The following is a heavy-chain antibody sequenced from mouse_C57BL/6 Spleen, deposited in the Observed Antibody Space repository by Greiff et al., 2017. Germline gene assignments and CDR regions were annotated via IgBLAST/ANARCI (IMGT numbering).Heavy chain of an antibody. V-gene: IGHV1-15*01. D-gene: IGHD2-5*01. CDR3: TRWTSTIVTTRMDY. CDR1: GYTFTDYE. J-gene: IGHJ2*01. CDR2: IDPETGGT. Sequence: QVQLQQSGAELVRPGASVTLSCKASGYTFTDYEMHWVKQTPVPGLEWIGAIDPETGGTAYNQKFKGKAILTADKSSSAAYMGLRSLTSEDSAVYYCTRWTSTIVTTRMDYWGQGTTLTVSS.